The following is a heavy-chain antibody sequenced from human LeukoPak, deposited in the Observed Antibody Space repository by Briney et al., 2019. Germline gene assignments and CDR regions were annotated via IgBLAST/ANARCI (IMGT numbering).Heavy chain of an antibody. V-gene: IGHV3-33*01. CDR3: ARDLPNNGGGAFDL. D-gene: IGHD2-8*01. Sequence: GGSLRLSCAASGFPFSTFGMHWVRQAPGKGLEWVAIIWNDGVNKYYGDSVKGRFTISRDNSKNTVYLQMNSLRVEDTAVYYCARDLPNNGGGAFDLWGQGTMLTVSS. CDR2: IWNDGVNK. CDR1: GFPFSTFG. J-gene: IGHJ3*01.